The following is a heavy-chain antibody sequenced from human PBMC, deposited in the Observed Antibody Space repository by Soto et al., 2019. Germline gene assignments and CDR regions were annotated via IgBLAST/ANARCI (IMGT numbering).Heavy chain of an antibody. J-gene: IGHJ3*02. CDR3: AREREYYDSSGYSDFDI. D-gene: IGHD3-22*01. V-gene: IGHV1-69*13. CDR2: IIPIFGTA. CDR1: GGTFSSYA. Sequence: SVKVSCKASGGTFSSYAISWVRQAPGQGLEWMGGIIPIFGTANYAQKFQGRVTITADESTSTAYMELSSLRSEDTAVYYCAREREYYDSSGYSDFDIWGQGTMVTVSS.